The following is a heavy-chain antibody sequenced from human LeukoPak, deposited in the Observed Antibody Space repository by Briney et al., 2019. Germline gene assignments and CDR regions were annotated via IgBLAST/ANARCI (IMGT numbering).Heavy chain of an antibody. CDR3: ARDRSGYSSGPRGVDY. CDR2: ISAYSGST. Sequence: ASVKVSCKASGYTFTIYGISWVRQAPGQRLKWMGWISAYSGSTDYAQNFQGRVTMTTDTSTSTAYMELRSLRPDDTAVYYCARDRSGYSSGPRGVDYWGQGTLVTVSS. J-gene: IGHJ4*02. D-gene: IGHD5-18*01. V-gene: IGHV1-18*01. CDR1: GYTFTIYG.